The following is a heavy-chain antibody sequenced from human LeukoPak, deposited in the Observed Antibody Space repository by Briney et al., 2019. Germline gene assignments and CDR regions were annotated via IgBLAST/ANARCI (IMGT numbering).Heavy chain of an antibody. V-gene: IGHV4-34*01. CDR3: ARGRGSYSWFDP. J-gene: IGHJ5*02. D-gene: IGHD1-26*01. CDR2: INHSGST. CDR1: GGSFSGYY. Sequence: SETLSLTCAVYGGSFSGYYWSWIRQPPGKGLEWIGEINHSGSTNYNPSLKSRVTISVDTSKNQFSLKLSSVTAADTAVYYCARGRGSYSWFDPWGQGTLVTVSS.